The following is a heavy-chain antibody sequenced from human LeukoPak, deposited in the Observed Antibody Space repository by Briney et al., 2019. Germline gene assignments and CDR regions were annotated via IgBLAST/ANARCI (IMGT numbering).Heavy chain of an antibody. Sequence: GGSLRLSCAASGFTFTIFGLNWVRQAPGKGPEWVSYIDARSGITYYADSVQGRFTISRDNAKESVFLQMNSLRVDDTAVYYCARTYDFGRGPPGDAFDNWGPGTXVTVSS. D-gene: IGHD3-3*01. CDR2: IDARSGIT. V-gene: IGHV3-48*01. CDR3: ARTYDFGRGPPGDAFDN. J-gene: IGHJ3*02. CDR1: GFTFTIFG.